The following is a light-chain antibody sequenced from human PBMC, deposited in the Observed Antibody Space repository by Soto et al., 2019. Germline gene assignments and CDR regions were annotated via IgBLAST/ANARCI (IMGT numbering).Light chain of an antibody. J-gene: IGKJ1*01. CDR1: QTISSW. CDR2: KAS. V-gene: IGKV1-5*03. Sequence: DIQMTQSPSTLSGSVGDRATITCRASQTISSWLAWYQQKPGKAPKLLIYKASTLKSGVPSRFSGSGSGTDFTLTISSLQPEDFATYYCQQANSFPWTFGQGTKVDIK. CDR3: QQANSFPWT.